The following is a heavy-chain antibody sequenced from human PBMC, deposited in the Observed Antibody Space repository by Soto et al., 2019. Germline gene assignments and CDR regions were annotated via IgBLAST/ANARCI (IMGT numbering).Heavy chain of an antibody. J-gene: IGHJ5*02. V-gene: IGHV3-23*01. CDR2: ISGSGGST. CDR1: GFTFSSYA. CDR3: AKDRAMEDYGDFLNWFDP. Sequence: GGPLRLSCAASGFTFSSYAMSWVRQAPGKGLEWVSAISGSGGSTYYADSVKGRFTISRDNSKNTLYLQMNSLRAEDTAVYYCAKDRAMEDYGDFLNWFDPWGQGTLVTVSS. D-gene: IGHD4-17*01.